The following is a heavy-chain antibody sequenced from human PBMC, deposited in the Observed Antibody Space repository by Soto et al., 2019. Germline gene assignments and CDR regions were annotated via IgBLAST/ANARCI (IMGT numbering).Heavy chain of an antibody. CDR3: AKTITTYSGDSRGRGALVDY. J-gene: IGHJ4*02. Sequence: QVQLVESGGGVVQPGRSLRLSCAASGFTFSTYGMHWVRQPPGKGLEWVAVISSDGKSEHYADPVKGRFSISRDNSKNTLSLQMNSLRVEDTAVYYCAKTITTYSGDSRGRGALVDYWGQGTLVTVSP. V-gene: IGHV3-30*18. CDR1: GFTFSTYG. CDR2: ISSDGKSE. D-gene: IGHD3-22*01.